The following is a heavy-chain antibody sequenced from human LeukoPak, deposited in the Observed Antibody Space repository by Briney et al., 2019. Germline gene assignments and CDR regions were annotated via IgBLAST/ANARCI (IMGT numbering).Heavy chain of an antibody. D-gene: IGHD6-19*01. CDR1: GYTFTSYA. V-gene: IGHV7-4-1*02. CDR3: ARVRSSGWYDWVWFDP. J-gene: IGHJ5*02. CDR2: INTNTGNP. Sequence: GASVKVSCKASGYTFTSYAMNWVRQAPGQGLEWMGWINTNTGNPTYAQGFTGRFVFSLDTSVSTAYLQISSLKAEDTAVYYCARVRSSGWYDWVWFDPWGQGTLVTVSS.